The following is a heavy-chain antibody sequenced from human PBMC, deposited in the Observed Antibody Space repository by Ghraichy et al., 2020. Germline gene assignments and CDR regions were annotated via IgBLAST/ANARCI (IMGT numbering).Heavy chain of an antibody. V-gene: IGHV1-3*01. Sequence: ASVKVSCKASGYIFSSKAIHWVRQAPGQRPEWMGWIRAGDGNTEYSQNFQARLTITRDTSASTAYLEPRSLTSADTATYYCARDEPHDYWGQGTLVTVTS. CDR3: ARDEPHDY. CDR1: GYIFSSKA. J-gene: IGHJ4*02. D-gene: IGHD1-14*01. CDR2: IRAGDGNT.